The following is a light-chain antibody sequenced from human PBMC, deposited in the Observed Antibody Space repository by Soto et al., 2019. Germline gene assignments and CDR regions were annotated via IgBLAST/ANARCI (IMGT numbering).Light chain of an antibody. V-gene: IGLV2-8*01. J-gene: IGLJ1*01. Sequence: QSALTQPPSASGSPGQSVTISCPGTSSDITDNKYVSWFQQHPGKAPKVLIYEVNKRPARVPDRCSGAKSGNTASLTVSALQADDEADYYCSSYLGSNKNVFGTGTKLTVL. CDR3: SSYLGSNKNV. CDR2: EVN. CDR1: SSDITDNKY.